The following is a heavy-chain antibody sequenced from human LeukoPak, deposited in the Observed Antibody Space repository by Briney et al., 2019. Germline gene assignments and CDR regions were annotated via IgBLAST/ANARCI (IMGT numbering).Heavy chain of an antibody. CDR3: ARDTAMVTYWFDP. CDR2: INPNSGGT. CDR1: GYTFTGYY. J-gene: IGHJ5*02. D-gene: IGHD5-18*01. Sequence: ASVKVSCKASGYTFTGYYMHWVRQAPGQGLEWMGCINPNSGGTNYAQKFQGRVTMTRGTSISTAYMELTRLRSDDTAVYYCARDTAMVTYWFDPWGQGTLVTVSS. V-gene: IGHV1-2*02.